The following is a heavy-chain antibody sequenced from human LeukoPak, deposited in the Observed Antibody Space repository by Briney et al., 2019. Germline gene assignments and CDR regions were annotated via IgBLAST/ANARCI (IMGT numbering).Heavy chain of an antibody. J-gene: IGHJ4*02. CDR2: SSAYNGNT. V-gene: IGHV1-18*01. Sequence: ASVKVSCTASGYTFTSFGISWVRQAPGQGLAWLGWSSAYNGNTNYAQKFQGRVTMTTDTSTSTAYMEVRSLRSDDTAVYYCTRDLGVDTTMIFFDYWGQGSLVTVSS. D-gene: IGHD5-18*01. CDR1: GYTFTSFG. CDR3: TRDLGVDTTMIFFDY.